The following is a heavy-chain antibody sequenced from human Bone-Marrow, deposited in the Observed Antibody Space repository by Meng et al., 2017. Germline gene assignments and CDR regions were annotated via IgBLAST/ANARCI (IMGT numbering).Heavy chain of an antibody. CDR2: IWYDGSNK. V-gene: IGHV3-33*01. D-gene: IGHD1-26*01. J-gene: IGHJ4*02. CDR3: ARDSGGGSYYFDY. Sequence: RLVESGGCVVPPGRSLRLSCAASGFTFSSYGMHWVRQAPGKGLEWVAVIWYDGSNKYYADSVKGRFTISRDNSKNTLYLQMNSLRAEDTAVYYCARDSGGGSYYFDYWGQGTLVTVSS. CDR1: GFTFSSYG.